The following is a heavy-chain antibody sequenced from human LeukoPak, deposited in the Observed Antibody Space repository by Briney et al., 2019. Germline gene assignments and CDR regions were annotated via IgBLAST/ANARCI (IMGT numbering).Heavy chain of an antibody. J-gene: IGHJ5*02. CDR3: ARVAAAGFAYDKFDP. CDR2: INPNSGGT. CDR1: GYTFTGYY. Sequence: ASVKVSCKASGYTFTGYYMHWVRQAPGQGLEWMGWINPNSGGTNYAQKFQGRVTMTRDTSISTAYMELSRLRSEDTAVYYCARVAAAGFAYDKFDPWGQGTLVTVSS. D-gene: IGHD6-13*01. V-gene: IGHV1-2*02.